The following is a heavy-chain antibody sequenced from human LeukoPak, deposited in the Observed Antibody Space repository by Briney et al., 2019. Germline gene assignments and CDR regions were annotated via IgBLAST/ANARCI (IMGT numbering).Heavy chain of an antibody. CDR3: ARDRLVTTGTYYFDY. V-gene: IGHV4-4*07. CDR2: IYTSGST. CDR1: GGSISSYY. J-gene: IGHJ4*02. Sequence: SETLSLTCTVSGGSISSYYWSWIRQPAGKGLEWIGRIYTSGSTNYNPSLKSRVTMSVDTSKNQFSLKLSPVTAADTAVYYCARDRLVTTGTYYFDYWGQGTLVTVSS. D-gene: IGHD4-17*01.